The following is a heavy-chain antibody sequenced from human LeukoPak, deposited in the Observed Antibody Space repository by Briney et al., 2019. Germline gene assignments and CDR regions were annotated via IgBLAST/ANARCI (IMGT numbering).Heavy chain of an antibody. D-gene: IGHD1-7*01. CDR2: ISSSSSYI. CDR3: ARDWRRSVAGTYYFDY. J-gene: IGHJ4*02. Sequence: GGSLRLSCAASGFTFSSYSMNWVRQVPGKGLEWVSSISSSSSYIYYADSVKGRFTISRDNAKNSLYLQMNSLRAEDTAVYYCARDWRRSVAGTYYFDYWGQGTLVTVSS. CDR1: GFTFSSYS. V-gene: IGHV3-21*01.